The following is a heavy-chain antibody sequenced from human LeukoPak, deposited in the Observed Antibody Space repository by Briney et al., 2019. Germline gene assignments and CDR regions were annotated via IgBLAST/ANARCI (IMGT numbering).Heavy chain of an antibody. Sequence: PSQTLSLTCTVSGGSISSGSYYWSWIRQPAGKGLEWIGRIYTSGSTNYNPSLKSRVTISVDTSKNQFSLKLRSVTAADTAVYYCARVTGYMIEDYFDYWGQGTLVTVSS. CDR2: IYTSGST. D-gene: IGHD3-22*01. J-gene: IGHJ4*02. CDR3: ARVTGYMIEDYFDY. V-gene: IGHV4-61*02. CDR1: GGSISSGSYY.